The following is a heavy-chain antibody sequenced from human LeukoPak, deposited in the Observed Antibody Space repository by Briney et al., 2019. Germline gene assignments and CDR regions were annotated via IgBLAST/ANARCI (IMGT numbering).Heavy chain of an antibody. J-gene: IGHJ5*02. D-gene: IGHD2-2*01. CDR1: GGSFSGYH. CDR2: INHSGSA. CDR3: ARGGRGAPAARRFKPGNWFDP. V-gene: IGHV4-34*01. Sequence: SETLSLTCAVYGGSFSGYHWTWIRRPPGKGLEWVGEINHSGSANYNPSLGSPVIISEDTSKNQFSLNLSSVTAADTAVYYCARGGRGAPAARRFKPGNWFDPWGQGTLVTVSS.